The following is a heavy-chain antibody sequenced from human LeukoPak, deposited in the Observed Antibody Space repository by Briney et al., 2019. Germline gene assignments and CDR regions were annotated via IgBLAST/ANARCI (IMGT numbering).Heavy chain of an antibody. D-gene: IGHD2-8*01. CDR2: IYTSGST. CDR1: GGSISSYY. Sequence: SETLSLTCTVSGGSISSYYWSWIRQPAGKGLEWIGRIYTSGSTNYNPSLKSRVTISVDTSKNQFSLKLSSVTAADTAVYYCARDRLMVYAGPWFDPWGQGTLVTVSS. J-gene: IGHJ5*02. V-gene: IGHV4-4*07. CDR3: ARDRLMVYAGPWFDP.